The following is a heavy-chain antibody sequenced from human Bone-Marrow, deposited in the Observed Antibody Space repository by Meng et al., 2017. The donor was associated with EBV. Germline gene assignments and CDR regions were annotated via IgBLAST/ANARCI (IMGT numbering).Heavy chain of an antibody. CDR2: IRGCVRST. Sequence: FVLGGCLFQPVGPLTPSGVVSGYTFSTVAMCWVCRATGKGMGWVLAIRGCVRSTYYTDSVKRRFTISRDNSKKTLHLQMNSLRVEETAVYYCAKVAVPADSGGDDYWGPGTLVTVSS. CDR1: GYTFSTVA. J-gene: IGHJ4*02. V-gene: IGHV3-23*01. D-gene: IGHD2-2*01. CDR3: AKVAVPADSGGDDY.